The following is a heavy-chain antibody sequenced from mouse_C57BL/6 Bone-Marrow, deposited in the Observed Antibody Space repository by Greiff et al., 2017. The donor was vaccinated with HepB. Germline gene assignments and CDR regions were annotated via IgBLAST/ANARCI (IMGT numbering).Heavy chain of an antibody. J-gene: IGHJ3*01. V-gene: IGHV1-72*01. CDR3: ASGGDWFAY. CDR2: FDPNSGGS. Sequence: QVQLQQPGAELVKPGASVKLSCKASGYTFTSYWMHWVKQRPGRGLGGIGRFDPNSGGSKYNEKFKSKATRTVDKPSSTAYMQRSSLTSEDSAVYYCASGGDWFAYWGQGTLVTVSA. CDR1: GYTFTSYW.